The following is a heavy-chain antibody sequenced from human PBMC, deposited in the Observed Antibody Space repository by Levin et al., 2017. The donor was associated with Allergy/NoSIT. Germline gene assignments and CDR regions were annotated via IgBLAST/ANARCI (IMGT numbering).Heavy chain of an antibody. J-gene: IGHJ5*02. Sequence: AASVKVSCKASGYTFTSYDINWVRQATGQGLEWMGWMNPNSGNTGYAQKFQGRVTMTRNTSISTAYMELSSLRSEDTAVYYCARESGCSGGSCYSWFDPWGQGTLVTVSS. CDR1: GYTFTSYD. V-gene: IGHV1-8*01. D-gene: IGHD2-15*01. CDR2: MNPNSGNT. CDR3: ARESGCSGGSCYSWFDP.